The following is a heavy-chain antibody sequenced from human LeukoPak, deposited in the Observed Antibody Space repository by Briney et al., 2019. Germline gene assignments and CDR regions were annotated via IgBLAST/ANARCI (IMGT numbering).Heavy chain of an antibody. V-gene: IGHV4-39*07. D-gene: IGHD6-13*01. CDR2: IYYSGST. J-gene: IGHJ4*02. Sequence: SETLSLTCTVSGGSISSSSYYWGWIRQPPGKGLEWIGSIYYSGSTYYNPSLKSRVTISVDTSKNQFSLKLSSVTAADTAVYYCARDVLDGYSSSYVDYWGQGTLVTVSS. CDR1: GGSISSSSYY. CDR3: ARDVLDGYSSSYVDY.